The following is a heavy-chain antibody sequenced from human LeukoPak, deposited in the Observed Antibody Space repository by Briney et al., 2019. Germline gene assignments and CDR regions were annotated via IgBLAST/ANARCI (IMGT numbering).Heavy chain of an antibody. D-gene: IGHD3-22*01. V-gene: IGHV3-48*01. CDR3: ARAQYYSDSTGYYYLHY. Sequence: GGSLRLSCAASAFTFSSYWMSWVRQAPGKGLEWVSYISSSSSTIYYADSVKGRFTISRDNAKNSLYLQTNSLRAEDTAVYYCARAQYYSDSTGYYYLHYWGQGTLVTVSS. CDR2: ISSSSSTI. J-gene: IGHJ4*02. CDR1: AFTFSSYW.